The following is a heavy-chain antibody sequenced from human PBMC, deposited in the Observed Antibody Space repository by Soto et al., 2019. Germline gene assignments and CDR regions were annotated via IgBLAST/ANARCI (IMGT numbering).Heavy chain of an antibody. CDR3: AKDLWFGELLGAPYDC. D-gene: IGHD3-10*01. Sequence: VQLVDSGGDVVQPGRSLRLSCAASGFTFSRFGMHWVRQAPGKGLEWVATISYDGTNKYYADSVKGRFTISRDNSKNTLFLQMNSLRAEDTAVYYFAKDLWFGELLGAPYDCWGQGTLVTVSS. CDR2: ISYDGTNK. V-gene: IGHV3-30*18. CDR1: GFTFSRFG. J-gene: IGHJ4*02.